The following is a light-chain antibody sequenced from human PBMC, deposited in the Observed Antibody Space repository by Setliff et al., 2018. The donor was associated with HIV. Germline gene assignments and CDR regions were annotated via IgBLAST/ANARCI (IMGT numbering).Light chain of an antibody. CDR2: KAS. CDR3: QQYDSQGT. CDR1: QTIGSW. V-gene: IGKV1-5*03. J-gene: IGKJ1*01. Sequence: DIQMTQSPSTLSASVGDRVTITCRASQTIGSWLAWYQQKPGKAPKLLIYKASSLESGVPSRFSGSGSGTEFTLTISSLQPDDFATYYCQQYDSQGTFGQGTK.